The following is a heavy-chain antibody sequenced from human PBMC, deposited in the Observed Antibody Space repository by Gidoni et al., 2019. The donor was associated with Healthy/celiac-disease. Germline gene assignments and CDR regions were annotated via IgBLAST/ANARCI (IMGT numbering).Heavy chain of an antibody. CDR2: IRSRSSYI. V-gene: IGHV3-21*01. Sequence: EVQLVESGGGLVKPGGSLRLSCAASGSTFSSYSMNWVRQAPGKGLEWVSSIRSRSSYIYYADSVKGRFTISRDNAKNSLYLQMNSLRAEDTAVYYCARGGSGSSSGYYFDYWGQGTLVTVSS. CDR1: GSTFSSYS. CDR3: ARGGSGSSSGYYFDY. D-gene: IGHD3-10*01. J-gene: IGHJ4*02.